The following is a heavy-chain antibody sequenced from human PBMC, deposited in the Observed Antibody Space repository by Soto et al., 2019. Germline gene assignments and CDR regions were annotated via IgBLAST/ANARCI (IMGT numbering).Heavy chain of an antibody. CDR3: ARADSSGWYCDY. D-gene: IGHD6-19*01. V-gene: IGHV1-46*01. CDR2: FNPSGGST. Sequence: GASVKVSCKASGYTFSSYYMHWVRQAPGQGLEWMGVFNPSGGSTTYAQKFQGRVTMTRDTSTSTVYMELSSLRSEDTAVYYCARADSSGWYCDYWGQGTLVTVSS. CDR1: GYTFSSYY. J-gene: IGHJ4*02.